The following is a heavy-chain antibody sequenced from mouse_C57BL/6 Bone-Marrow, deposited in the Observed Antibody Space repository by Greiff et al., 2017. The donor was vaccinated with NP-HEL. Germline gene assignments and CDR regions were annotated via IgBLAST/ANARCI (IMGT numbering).Heavy chain of an antibody. V-gene: IGHV14-4*01. D-gene: IGHD2-3*01. CDR1: GFNIKDDY. J-gene: IGHJ3*01. CDR3: TPYDGYYVGFAY. Sequence: VQLQQSGAELVRPGASVKLSCTASGFNIKDDYMHWVKQRPEQGLEWIGWIDPENGDTEYASKVQGKATLTADTSSNPADLQLSSLASEDTSVYYCTPYDGYYVGFAYWGQGTLVTVSA. CDR2: IDPENGDT.